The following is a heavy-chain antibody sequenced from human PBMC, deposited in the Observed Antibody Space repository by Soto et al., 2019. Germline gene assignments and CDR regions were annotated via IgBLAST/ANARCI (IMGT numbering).Heavy chain of an antibody. D-gene: IGHD1-26*01. CDR2: IIPIFGTA. CDR3: ARDASGSYFGPHDAFDI. CDR1: GGTFSSYS. V-gene: IGHV1-69*06. Sequence: GASVKLSCKASGGTFSSYSISWVRQAPGQGLEWMGGIIPIFGTANYAQKFQGRVTITADKSTSTAYMELSSLRSEDTAVYYCARDASGSYFGPHDAFDIWGQGTMVTVSS. J-gene: IGHJ3*02.